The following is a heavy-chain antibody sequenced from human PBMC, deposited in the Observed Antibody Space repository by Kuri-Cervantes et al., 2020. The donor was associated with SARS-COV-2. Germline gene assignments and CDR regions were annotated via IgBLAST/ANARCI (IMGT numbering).Heavy chain of an antibody. V-gene: IGHV4-30-2*01. CDR1: GGSISSGGYS. CDR3: ATQRGRMSSSFYYYYMDV. J-gene: IGHJ6*03. Sequence: SETLSLTCAVSGGSISSGGYSWSWIRQPPGKGLEWIGYIYHSGSTYYNPSLKSRVTISVDTSKNQFSLKLSSVTAADTAVYYCATQRGRMSSSFYYYYMDVWGKGTTVTVSS. CDR2: IYHSGST. D-gene: IGHD6-6*01.